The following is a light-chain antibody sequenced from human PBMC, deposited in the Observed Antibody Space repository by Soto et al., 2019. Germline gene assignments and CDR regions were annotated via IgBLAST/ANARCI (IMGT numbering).Light chain of an antibody. CDR2: GAS. CDR1: QSVSNNY. J-gene: IGKJ2*01. Sequence: EIVLTQSPGTLSLSPGERATLSCRASQSVSNNYLAWYQQKPGQAPRLLIYGASNRATGIPDRFSGSGSGTDFTLTISRLEPEDFAVYYCQQRSGWYTFGQGTKLEIK. CDR3: QQRSGWYT. V-gene: IGKV3D-20*02.